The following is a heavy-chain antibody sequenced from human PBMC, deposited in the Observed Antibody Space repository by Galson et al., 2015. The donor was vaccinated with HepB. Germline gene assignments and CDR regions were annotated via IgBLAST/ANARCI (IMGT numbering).Heavy chain of an antibody. CDR1: GFTFSSYW. Sequence: SLRLSCAASGFTFSSYWMSWVRQAPGKGLEWVANIKQDGSEKYYVDSVKGRFTISRDNAKNSLYLQMNSLRAEDTAVYYCARDTSVVVAATPDYYYYYGMDVWGQGTTVTVSS. J-gene: IGHJ6*02. D-gene: IGHD2-15*01. CDR3: ARDTSVVVAATPDYYYYYGMDV. CDR2: IKQDGSEK. V-gene: IGHV3-7*01.